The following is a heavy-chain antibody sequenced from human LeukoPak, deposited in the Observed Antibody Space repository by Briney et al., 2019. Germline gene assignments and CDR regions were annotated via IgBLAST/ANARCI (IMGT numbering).Heavy chain of an antibody. V-gene: IGHV4-59*08. Sequence: SETLSLTCTVSGGSMSSCYWSWIRQPPGKELQWIGYIFYSGSINYNPSLKSRVTISVDTSKNQFSLKLSSVTAADTAVYYYARHQSDYVDYSTFDSWGQGTLVTVSS. CDR2: IFYSGSI. D-gene: IGHD4-17*01. J-gene: IGHJ4*02. CDR1: GGSMSSCY. CDR3: ARHQSDYVDYSTFDS.